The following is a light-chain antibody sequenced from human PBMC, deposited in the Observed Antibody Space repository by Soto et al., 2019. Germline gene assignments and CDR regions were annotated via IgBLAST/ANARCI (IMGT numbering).Light chain of an antibody. CDR2: GNS. CDR1: SSNIGAGYD. Sequence: QSVLTQPPSVSGAPGQRVTISCTGSSSNIGAGYDVHWYQQLPGTAPKLLIYGNSNRPSGVPDRFSGSKSGTSASLAITGLQAEDEADNYCQSNESSMSGLYVFGTGTKVTVL. CDR3: QSNESSMSGLYV. V-gene: IGLV1-40*01. J-gene: IGLJ1*01.